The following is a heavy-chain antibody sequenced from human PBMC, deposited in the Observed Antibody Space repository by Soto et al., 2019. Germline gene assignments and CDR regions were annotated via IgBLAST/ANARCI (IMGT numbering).Heavy chain of an antibody. CDR2: ISASGVSI. CDR1: TSTFSRYG. Sequence: EALLVESGGGLVQSDGSLRLSCAASTSTFSRYGMNWVRQARGKALEWISFISASGVSIYYADSVRGRFTISRYNAKNSLFLQMNTLRDGDPAVYYCVRGGTTVATIGDHWGHGTLITVSS. CDR3: VRGGTTVATIGDH. D-gene: IGHD4-17*01. J-gene: IGHJ4*01. V-gene: IGHV3-48*02.